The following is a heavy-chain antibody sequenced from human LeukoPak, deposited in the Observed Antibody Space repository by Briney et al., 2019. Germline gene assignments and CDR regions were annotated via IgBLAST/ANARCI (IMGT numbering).Heavy chain of an antibody. CDR3: ARARGYSYGKRAFDY. Sequence: GGSLRLSCAASGFTFSSYSMNWVRQAPGKGLEWVSSISSSSSYIYYADSVKGRFTISRDNAKNSLYLQMNSLRAEDTAVYYCARARGYSYGKRAFDYWGQGTLVTVSS. D-gene: IGHD5-18*01. J-gene: IGHJ4*02. CDR1: GFTFSSYS. CDR2: ISSSSSYI. V-gene: IGHV3-21*01.